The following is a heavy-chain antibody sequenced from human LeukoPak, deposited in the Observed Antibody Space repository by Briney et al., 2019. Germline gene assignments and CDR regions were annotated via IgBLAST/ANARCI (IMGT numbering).Heavy chain of an antibody. CDR1: GFTFSAYC. CDR2: ICPDGSVV. J-gene: IGHJ4*02. Sequence: GGSLRLSCVASGFTFSAYCLHWVRDGPEKGLEWVSRICPDGSVVNHADSVKGRCTTSRDNAKNTVFLQMNSLRVDDTAVYSCVRDLREADHWGLGTLVTVSS. V-gene: IGHV3-74*01. D-gene: IGHD3-10*01. CDR3: VRDLREADH.